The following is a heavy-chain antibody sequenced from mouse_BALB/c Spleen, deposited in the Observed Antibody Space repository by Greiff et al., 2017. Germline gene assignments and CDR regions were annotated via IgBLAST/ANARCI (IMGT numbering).Heavy chain of an antibody. J-gene: IGHJ2*01. CDR2: IYPGDGDT. CDR3: ARSGERYFDY. CDR1: GYAFSSSW. Sequence: VQLQQSGPELVKPGASVKISCKASGYAFSSSWMNWVKQRPGQGLEWIGRIYPGDGDTNYNGKFKGKATLTADKSSSTAYMQLSSLTSVDSAVYFCARSGERYFDYWGQGTTLTVSS. V-gene: IGHV1-82*01. D-gene: IGHD3-1*01.